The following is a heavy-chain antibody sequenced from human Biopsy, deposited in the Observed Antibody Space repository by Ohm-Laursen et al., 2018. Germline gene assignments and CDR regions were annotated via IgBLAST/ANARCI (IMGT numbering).Heavy chain of an antibody. CDR2: LNPVSGNS. CDR3: ARAVRNQLLTDP. CDR1: GYTFTSYD. D-gene: IGHD1-7*01. J-gene: IGHJ5*02. V-gene: IGHV1-8*01. Sequence: SVKVSCKASGYTFTSYDITWVRQASGQGPEWIGWLNPVSGNSNFGQKFRGRVTVTSDTSISTAYMELSGLTSDDTATYYCARAVRNQLLTDPWGQGTLVTVTS.